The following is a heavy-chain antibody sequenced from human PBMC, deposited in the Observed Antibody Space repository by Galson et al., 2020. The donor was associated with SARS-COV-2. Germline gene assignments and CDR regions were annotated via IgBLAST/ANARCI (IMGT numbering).Heavy chain of an antibody. CDR3: ARESIVVVVAAAIDY. CDR1: GFTFSSYA. D-gene: IGHD2-15*01. J-gene: IGHJ4*02. Sequence: GESLKISCAASGFTFSSYAMHWVRQAPGKGLEWVAVISYDGSNKYYADSVTGRFTISRDNSKNTLYLQMNSLRAEDTAVYYCARESIVVVVAAAIDYWGQGTLVTVSS. V-gene: IGHV3-30*04. CDR2: ISYDGSNK.